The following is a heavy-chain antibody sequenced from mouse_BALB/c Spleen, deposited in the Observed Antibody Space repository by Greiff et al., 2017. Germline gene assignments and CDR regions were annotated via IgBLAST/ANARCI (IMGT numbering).Heavy chain of an antibody. CDR2: IDPETGGT. V-gene: IGHV1-15*01. CDR1: GYTFTDYE. CDR3: ARRDDYGSSSYAMDY. D-gene: IGHD1-1*01. Sequence: QVQLQQSGAELVRPGASVTLSCKASGYTFTDYEMHWVKQTPVHGLEWIGAIDPETGGTAYNQKFKGKATLTADKSSSTAYMELSSLTSEDSAVYYCARRDDYGSSSYAMDYWGQGTSVTVSS. J-gene: IGHJ4*01.